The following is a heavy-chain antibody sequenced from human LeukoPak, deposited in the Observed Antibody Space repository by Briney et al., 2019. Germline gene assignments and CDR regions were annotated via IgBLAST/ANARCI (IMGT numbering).Heavy chain of an antibody. D-gene: IGHD3-10*01. V-gene: IGHV5-51*01. CDR2: INPANSDT. Sequence: PGESLKISCKGSEYSFTNYWIGWVRQMPGKGLEWMGIINPANSDTRYSPSFQGQVTISVDRSISTAYLQWSSLKASDTAMYYCVRPARRGSVTALYAFDIWGQGTMVTVSS. J-gene: IGHJ3*02. CDR3: VRPARRGSVTALYAFDI. CDR1: EYSFTNYW.